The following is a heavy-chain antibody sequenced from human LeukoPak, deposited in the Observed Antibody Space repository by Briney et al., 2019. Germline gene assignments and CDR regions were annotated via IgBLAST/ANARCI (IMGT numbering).Heavy chain of an antibody. J-gene: IGHJ4*02. CDR2: ISSSSTTI. D-gene: IGHD1-26*01. CDR1: GFSFRDYD. V-gene: IGHV3-48*01. Sequence: GGSLRLSCSASGFSFRDYDMNWVRQAPGKGLEWVSYISSSSTTIYYADSVKGRFTISRDNAKNSLYLQMNSLRAEDTAVYYCASKYSGRSKKFYYFDYWGQGTLVTVSS. CDR3: ASKYSGRSKKFYYFDY.